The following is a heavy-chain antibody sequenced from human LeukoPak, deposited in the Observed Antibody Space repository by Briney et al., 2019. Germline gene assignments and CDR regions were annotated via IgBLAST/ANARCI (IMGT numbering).Heavy chain of an antibody. CDR1: GGSISSGGYS. Sequence: SGTLSLTCAVSGGSISSGGYSWSWIRQPPGKGLEWIGYIYHNGNTYYSPSLKSRVTISVDRSKSQLSLKLSSVTAADTAMYYCASGGYSYGFDYWGQGTLVTVSS. V-gene: IGHV4-30-2*01. CDR3: ASGGYSYGFDY. CDR2: IYHNGNT. J-gene: IGHJ4*02. D-gene: IGHD5-18*01.